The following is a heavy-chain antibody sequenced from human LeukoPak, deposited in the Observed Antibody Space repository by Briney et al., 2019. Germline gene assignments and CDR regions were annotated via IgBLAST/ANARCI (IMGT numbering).Heavy chain of an antibody. V-gene: IGHV3-21*01. Sequence: GGSLRLSCAASGFTFIRYSMNWVRQAPGKGLEWVSSIRSSSSYIYYTDSVKGRFTISRDNAKNSLYLQMNSLRAEDTAVYYCARGPPLDYYDITWFDPWGQGTLVTVSS. D-gene: IGHD3-22*01. J-gene: IGHJ5*02. CDR3: ARGPPLDYYDITWFDP. CDR2: IRSSSSYI. CDR1: GFTFIRYS.